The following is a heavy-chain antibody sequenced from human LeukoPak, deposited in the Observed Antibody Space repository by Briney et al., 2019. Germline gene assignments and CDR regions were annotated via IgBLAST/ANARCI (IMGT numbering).Heavy chain of an antibody. CDR2: INHSGST. Sequence: SETLSLTCAVYGGSFSGYYWSWLRQPPGKGLEWIGEINHSGSTNYNPSLKSRVTMSVDTSKNQFSLKLSSVTAADTAVYYCARARYGGYCSSTSCPYYYYGMDVWGQGTTVTVSS. D-gene: IGHD2-2*01. CDR3: ARARYGGYCSSTSCPYYYYGMDV. V-gene: IGHV4-34*01. CDR1: GGSFSGYY. J-gene: IGHJ6*02.